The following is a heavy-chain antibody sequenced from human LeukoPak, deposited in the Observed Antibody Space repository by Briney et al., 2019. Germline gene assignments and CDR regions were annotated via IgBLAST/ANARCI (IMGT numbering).Heavy chain of an antibody. CDR3: AKELRDGYNYYFDY. CDR1: GFTFSSYG. D-gene: IGHD5-24*01. J-gene: IGHJ4*02. V-gene: IGHV3-30*18. CDR2: ISYDGSNK. Sequence: GGSLRLSCAASGFTFSSYGMHWVRQAPGKGLEWVAVISYDGSNKYYADSVKGRFTISRDNSKNTLYLQMNSLRAEDTAVYYCAKELRDGYNYYFDYWGQGILVTVSS.